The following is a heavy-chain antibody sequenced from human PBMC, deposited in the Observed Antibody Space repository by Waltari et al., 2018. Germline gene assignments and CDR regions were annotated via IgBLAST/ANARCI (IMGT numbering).Heavy chain of an antibody. Sequence: QARLPASGGGVVQPGRTRSITCLASGTTCSMSSMLWVRQVPGKSLGWVAGTGMLYDGADKYYKDHVKGRFTISRDNPNNMLYLVMNSLRSEDTAIYYWAKGPYSKLPGFDVWGQGTTVTVS. D-gene: IGHD1-7*01. CDR2: TGMLYDGADK. CDR3: AKGPYSKLPGFDV. V-gene: IGHV3-30*02. J-gene: IGHJ6*02. CDR1: GTTCSMSS.